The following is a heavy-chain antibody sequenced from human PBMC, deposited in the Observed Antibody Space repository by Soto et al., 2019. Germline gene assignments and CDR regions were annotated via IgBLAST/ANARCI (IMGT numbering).Heavy chain of an antibody. CDR2: ISYDGSDK. Sequence: QVQLVESGGGVVQPGRSLRLSCAASGFTFSSYAMHWVRQAPGKGLGWVAVISYDGSDKYYADSVKGRCTISRDNSKKTLNLQMNSLRADDTAVYYCAKALGELSPESYDYWGQGTLITVSS. D-gene: IGHD3-16*02. J-gene: IGHJ4*02. CDR1: GFTFSSYA. CDR3: AKALGELSPESYDY. V-gene: IGHV3-30*18.